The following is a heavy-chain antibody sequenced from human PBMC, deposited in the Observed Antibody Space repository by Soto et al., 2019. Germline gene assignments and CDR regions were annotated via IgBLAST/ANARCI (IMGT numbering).Heavy chain of an antibody. CDR1: GYTFTGCY. V-gene: IGHV1-2*02. Sequence: QVQLVQSGAEVKKPGASVKVSCKASGYTFTGCYMHWVRQAPGQGLEWMGWINPNNGDTNYAQKFQGRVTMTRDTSISTAYMELSRLRSDDTDVYYCARESRSSTDYWGQGTLVTVSS. J-gene: IGHJ4*02. D-gene: IGHD6-6*01. CDR3: ARESRSSTDY. CDR2: INPNNGDT.